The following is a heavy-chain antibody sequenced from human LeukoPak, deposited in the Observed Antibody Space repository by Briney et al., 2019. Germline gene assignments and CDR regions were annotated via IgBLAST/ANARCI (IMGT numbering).Heavy chain of an antibody. CDR1: GGSFSGYY. D-gene: IGHD3-22*01. CDR2: INHSGST. CDR3: ARRITMIVVVMEYFDY. J-gene: IGHJ4*02. V-gene: IGHV4-34*01. Sequence: ASETLSLTCAVYGGSFSGYYWSWIRQPPGKGLEWIGEINHSGSTNYNPSLKSRVTISVDTSKNQFSLKLSSVTAADTAVYYCARRITMIVVVMEYFDYWGQGTLVTVSS.